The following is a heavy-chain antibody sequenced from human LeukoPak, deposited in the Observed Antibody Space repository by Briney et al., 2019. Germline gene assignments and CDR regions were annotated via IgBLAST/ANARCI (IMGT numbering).Heavy chain of an antibody. J-gene: IGHJ4*02. CDR1: GYTFTSYA. Sequence: ASVKVSCKASGYTFTSYAMNWVRQAPGQGLEWMGWINTNTGSPTYAQGFTGRFVFSLDTSVSTAYLQISSLKAEDTAVYYCARDQTYYYDSSGYYYVGLIDYWGQGTLVTVSS. CDR2: INTNTGSP. V-gene: IGHV7-4-1*02. D-gene: IGHD3-22*01. CDR3: ARDQTYYYDSSGYYYVGLIDY.